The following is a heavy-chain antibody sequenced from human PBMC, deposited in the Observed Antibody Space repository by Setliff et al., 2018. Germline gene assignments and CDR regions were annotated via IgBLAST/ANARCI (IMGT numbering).Heavy chain of an antibody. CDR1: GGFINNGDYN. J-gene: IGHJ4*02. V-gene: IGHV4-39*01. CDR3: ARFGGSASVARFSPPI. CDR2: LYYNGGT. Sequence: PSETLSLTCTVSGGFINNGDYNWGWVRQPPGEGLECVGSLYYNGGTYYNQSLKSRVTIXXXTSXXXXXXXXXXXXXAXTAVYXXARFGGSASVARFSPPIWGPGSLVTVSS. D-gene: IGHD3-10*01.